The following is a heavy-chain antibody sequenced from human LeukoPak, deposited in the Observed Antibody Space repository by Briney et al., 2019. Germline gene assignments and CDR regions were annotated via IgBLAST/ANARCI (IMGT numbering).Heavy chain of an antibody. D-gene: IGHD2-2*01. CDR2: ISYDGSNK. CDR1: GFTFSSSG. V-gene: IGHV3-30*03. CDR3: ARSKVVVVPAALDY. J-gene: IGHJ4*02. Sequence: PGGSLRLSCAASGFTFSSSGMHWVRQAPGKGLEWVAVISYDGSNKYYADSVKGRFTISRDNSKNTLYLQMNSLRAEDTAVYYCARSKVVVVPAALDYWGQGTLVTVSS.